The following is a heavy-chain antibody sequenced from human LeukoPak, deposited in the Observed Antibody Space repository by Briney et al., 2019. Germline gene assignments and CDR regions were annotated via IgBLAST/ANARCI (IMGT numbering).Heavy chain of an antibody. CDR3: ARDVGYFGSGSYPDYFDY. CDR2: IKQDGSEK. D-gene: IGHD3-10*01. J-gene: IGHJ4*02. V-gene: IGHV3-7*01. Sequence: GGSLRLSCAASGFTFSSYWMSWVRQAPGKGLEWVANIKQDGSEKYYVDSVKGRFTISRDNAKNSLYLQMNSLRAEDTAVYYCARDVGYFGSGSYPDYFDYWGQGILVTVSS. CDR1: GFTFSSYW.